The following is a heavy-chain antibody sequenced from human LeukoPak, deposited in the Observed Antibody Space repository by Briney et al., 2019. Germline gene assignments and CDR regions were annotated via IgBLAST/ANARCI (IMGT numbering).Heavy chain of an antibody. CDR2: IYYSGDT. V-gene: IGHV4-31*03. CDR3: ARDGTDSSGYYFGY. D-gene: IGHD3-22*01. Sequence: SQTLSLTCTVSGGSIGGDTYYWSWIRQHPGKGLEWIGYIYYSGDTHYNPSLESRVTISVDTSKNQFSLELTSVTAADTAVYFCARDGTDSSGYYFGYWGRGTLDTVSS. J-gene: IGHJ4*02. CDR1: GGSIGGDTYY.